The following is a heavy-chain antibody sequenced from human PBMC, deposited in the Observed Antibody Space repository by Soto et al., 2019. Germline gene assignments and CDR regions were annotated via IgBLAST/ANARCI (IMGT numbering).Heavy chain of an antibody. Sequence: PSETLSLTCTVSGGSISSVGYYWSWIRQHPGKGLEWIGYIYYSGSTYCNPSLKSRVTISVDTSKNQFSLKLSSVTAADTAVYYCARLHIVVVPAAMRPYYFGMDVWGQGTTVTVAS. CDR2: IYYSGST. J-gene: IGHJ6*02. CDR3: ARLHIVVVPAAMRPYYFGMDV. CDR1: GGSISSVGYY. V-gene: IGHV4-31*03. D-gene: IGHD2-2*01.